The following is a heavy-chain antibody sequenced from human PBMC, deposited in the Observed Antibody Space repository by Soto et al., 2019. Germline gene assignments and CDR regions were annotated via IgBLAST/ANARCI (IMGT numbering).Heavy chain of an antibody. CDR3: VKGLDESSGYGDWGMDV. Sequence: QVPLVESGGGVVQPGRSLRLPCAASGFTSSTCGMHWVRQVPGKGLEWVAVISSDGSNKYYAESVNGRFTISRDKSTNTLYVQMNSLRAEDTAVYYCVKGLDESSGYGDWGMDVWGQGTMVTVSS. CDR2: ISSDGSNK. V-gene: IGHV3-30*18. J-gene: IGHJ6*02. D-gene: IGHD5-12*01. CDR1: GFTSSTCG.